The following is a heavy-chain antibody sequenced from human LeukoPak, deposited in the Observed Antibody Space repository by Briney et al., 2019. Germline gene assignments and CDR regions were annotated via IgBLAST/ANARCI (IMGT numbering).Heavy chain of an antibody. CDR2: IVGGGGTT. CDR1: GFTFSGYA. J-gene: IGHJ4*02. D-gene: IGHD1-14*01. V-gene: IGHV3-23*01. Sequence: GGSLRLSCAASGFTFSGYAMSWVRQAPGKGLEWVSAIVGGGGTTFYADSVKGRFTISRDNSKNTVYLQMNSLRAEDTAVYFCAKARLSTGRAYNDYWGQGTLVTVSS. CDR3: AKARLSTGRAYNDY.